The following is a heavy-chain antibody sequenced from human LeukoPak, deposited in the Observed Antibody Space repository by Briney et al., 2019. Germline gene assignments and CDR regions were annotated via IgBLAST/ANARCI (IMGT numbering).Heavy chain of an antibody. CDR3: ARDVPYGSGTVPDY. D-gene: IGHD3-10*01. J-gene: IGHJ4*02. Sequence: ASVKVSCKVSGYTLTELSMHWVRQAPGKGLEWMGGFDPEDGETIYAQKFQGRVTMTEDTSTDTAYMELSSLRSDDTAVYYCARDVPYGSGTVPDYWGQGTLVTVSS. CDR2: FDPEDGET. V-gene: IGHV1-24*01. CDR1: GYTLTELS.